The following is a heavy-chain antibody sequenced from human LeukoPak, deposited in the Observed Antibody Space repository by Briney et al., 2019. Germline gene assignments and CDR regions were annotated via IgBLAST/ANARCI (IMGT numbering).Heavy chain of an antibody. Sequence: SETLSLTCTVSGGSISSYYWSWIRQPPGKGLAWIGYIYYSGSTNYNPSLKSRVTISVDTSKNQFSLKLSSVTAADTAVYYCAREKAGLDSAWFDPWGQGTLVTVSS. CDR3: AREKAGLDSAWFDP. CDR1: GGSISSYY. D-gene: IGHD5-12*01. J-gene: IGHJ5*02. V-gene: IGHV4-59*01. CDR2: IYYSGST.